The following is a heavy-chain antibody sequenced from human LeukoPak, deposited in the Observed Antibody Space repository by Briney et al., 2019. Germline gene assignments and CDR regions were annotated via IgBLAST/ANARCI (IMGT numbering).Heavy chain of an antibody. Sequence: SETLSLTCTVSGGSISSYYWSWIRQPPGKGLEWIGYIYYSGSTNYNPSLKSRVTISVDTSKNQFSLKLSSVTAADTAVYYCARDSGWFFDYWGQGTLVTVSS. CDR2: IYYSGST. V-gene: IGHV4-59*01. D-gene: IGHD6-19*01. CDR3: ARDSGWFFDY. J-gene: IGHJ4*02. CDR1: GGSISSYY.